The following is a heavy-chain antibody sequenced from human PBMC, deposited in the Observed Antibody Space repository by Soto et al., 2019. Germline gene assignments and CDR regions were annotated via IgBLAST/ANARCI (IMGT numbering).Heavy chain of an antibody. V-gene: IGHV4-59*01. CDR1: GGSISSYY. D-gene: IGHD4-17*01. CDR3: AREIADAVTTAWSLDL. J-gene: IGHJ2*01. CDR2: IYYSGST. Sequence: SETLSLTCTVSGGSISSYYWSWIRQPPGKGLEWIGYIYYSGSTNYNPSLKSRVTISVDTSKNQFSLKLSSVTAADTAVYYCAREIADAVTTAWSLDLWGRGTLVTVSS.